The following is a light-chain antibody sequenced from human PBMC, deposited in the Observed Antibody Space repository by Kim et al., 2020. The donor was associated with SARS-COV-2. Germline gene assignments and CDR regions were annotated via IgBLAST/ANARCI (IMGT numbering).Light chain of an antibody. J-gene: IGLJ2*01. CDR3: QAWDSSTVV. CDR1: KLGDKY. CDR2: QDS. Sequence: ESPGQTASITCSGDKLGDKYACWYQKKPGQSPVLVIYQDSKRPSGIPERLSGSNSGNTATLTISGTQAMDEADYYCQAWDSSTVVFGGGTQLTVL. V-gene: IGLV3-1*01.